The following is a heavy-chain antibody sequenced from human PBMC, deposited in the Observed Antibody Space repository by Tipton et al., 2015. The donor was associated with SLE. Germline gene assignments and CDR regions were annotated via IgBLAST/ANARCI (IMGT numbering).Heavy chain of an antibody. J-gene: IGHJ4*02. D-gene: IGHD3-3*01. Sequence: QLVQSGAEVRKPGESLTISCKTSGYTFDTYWISWVRQMPGTGLEWMGRVDPSGSYSDYSPSFRGHVTISVDKSINTAYLQWSSLKSSDTAIYYCARLPPGTPNYDFWSGGKFDYWGQGTLVTVSS. CDR1: GYTFDTYW. CDR2: VDPSGSYS. CDR3: ARLPPGTPNYDFWSGGKFDY. V-gene: IGHV5-10-1*01.